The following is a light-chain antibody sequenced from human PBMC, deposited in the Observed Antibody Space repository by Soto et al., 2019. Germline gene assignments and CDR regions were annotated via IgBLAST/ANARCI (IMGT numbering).Light chain of an antibody. CDR3: QQYDNWPPLT. Sequence: EIVMTQSPATLSVSPGERATLSCRASQTVSRSLAWYQQKPGQAPRLLIYGASARATGSPARFSGSGSGTEFTLSISSLQSEDFAVYYCQQYDNWPPLTFGGGTKVEIK. J-gene: IGKJ4*02. CDR1: QTVSRS. CDR2: GAS. V-gene: IGKV3-15*01.